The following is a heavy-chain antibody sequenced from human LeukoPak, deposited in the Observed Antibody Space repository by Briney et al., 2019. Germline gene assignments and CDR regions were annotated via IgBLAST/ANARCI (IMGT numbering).Heavy chain of an antibody. J-gene: IGHJ4*02. V-gene: IGHV3-23*01. Sequence: GGSLRLSCAASGFTFSSYAMSWVRQAPGKGLEWVSAISGSGGSTYYADSVKGRFTISRDNSKNTLYLQMNGLRAEDTAVYYCAKDDYDILTGYYPLFDYWGQGTLVTVSS. CDR3: AKDDYDILTGYYPLFDY. CDR2: ISGSGGST. D-gene: IGHD3-9*01. CDR1: GFTFSSYA.